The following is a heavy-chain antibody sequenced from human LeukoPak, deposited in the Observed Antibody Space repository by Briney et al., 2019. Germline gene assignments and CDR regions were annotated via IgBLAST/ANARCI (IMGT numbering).Heavy chain of an antibody. D-gene: IGHD1-1*01. Sequence: ASVNLSCKSSGYTFTVYYRHWVRHGPGQGLEWMGWINPNSGGTNYAQKFQGRVTMTRDTSISTAYMELSRLRSDGTAVYYCTREDDNTYDAFDIWRQGTMVTVSS. V-gene: IGHV1-2*02. CDR3: TREDDNTYDAFDI. CDR2: INPNSGGT. J-gene: IGHJ3*02. CDR1: GYTFTVYY.